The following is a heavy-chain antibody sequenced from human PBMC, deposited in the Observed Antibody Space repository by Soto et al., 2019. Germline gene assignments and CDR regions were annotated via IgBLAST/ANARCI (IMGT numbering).Heavy chain of an antibody. D-gene: IGHD2-15*01. Sequence: ASVKVSCEASGGTFRSYAISWVRQAPGQGLEWMGGIIPFLGTPIYTQKFQGRVTITADESTATAFMEVRSLRAADTATYYCAGYCSGGGCHVSALDTWGQVSMVTVS. CDR3: AGYCSGGGCHVSALDT. CDR2: IIPFLGTP. CDR1: GGTFRSYA. V-gene: IGHV1-69*13. J-gene: IGHJ3*01.